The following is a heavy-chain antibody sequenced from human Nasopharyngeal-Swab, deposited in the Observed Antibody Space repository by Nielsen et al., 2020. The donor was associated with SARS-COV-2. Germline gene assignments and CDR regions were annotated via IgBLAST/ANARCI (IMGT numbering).Heavy chain of an antibody. CDR3: ASKTSYDYVWGTDY. D-gene: IGHD3-16*01. Sequence: WIRQPPGKGLEWVSSISTSNSYIYYADSVKGRFTISRDNAKNSLYLQMNSLRAEDTAMYYCASKTSYDYVWGTDYWGQGTLVTVSS. J-gene: IGHJ4*02. CDR2: ISTSNSYI. V-gene: IGHV3-21*01.